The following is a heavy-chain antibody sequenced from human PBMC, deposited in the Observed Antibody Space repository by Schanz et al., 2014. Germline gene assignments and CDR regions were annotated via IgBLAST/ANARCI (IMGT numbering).Heavy chain of an antibody. V-gene: IGHV1-18*01. J-gene: IGHJ5*02. D-gene: IGHD6-13*01. CDR3: ARVAEVGYRGSGP. CDR2: ISPYNGKT. CDR1: GYTFTTYA. Sequence: QVQLVQSGSELKKPGASVNISCKASGYTFTTYALNWVRQAPGQGLEWMGWISPYNGKTKYAQKLQGRVTMTTDTSTSTAYMELRSLRSDDTAVYYCARVAEVGYRGSGPWGQGTLVTVSS.